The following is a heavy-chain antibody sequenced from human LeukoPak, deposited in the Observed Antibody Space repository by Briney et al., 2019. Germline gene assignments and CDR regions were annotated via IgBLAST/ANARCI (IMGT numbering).Heavy chain of an antibody. CDR2: IRYDGSNK. Sequence: GGSLRLSCAASGLTFRNYGMHWVRQAPGKGLEWVAFIRYDGSNKYYADSVKGRFTISRDNAKKTLYLQMNSLRAEDTAMYYCARGEAVAGTDHWAQGALVTVSS. CDR1: GLTFRNYG. D-gene: IGHD6-19*01. J-gene: IGHJ4*02. V-gene: IGHV3-30*02. CDR3: ARGEAVAGTDH.